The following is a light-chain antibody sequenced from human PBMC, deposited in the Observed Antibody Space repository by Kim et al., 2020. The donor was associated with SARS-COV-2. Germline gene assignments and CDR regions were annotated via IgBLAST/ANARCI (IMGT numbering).Light chain of an antibody. CDR2: AAS. V-gene: IGKV1-39*01. Sequence: VGDGITITSRTRQSISIYVYWYQQKPGKARMLLIYAASSFQSGVPSWFSGSGSGTDFTLTISILHPDVFATYCCQRSYRTPPLTFGGGTKVDIK. CDR1: QSISIY. CDR3: QRSYRTPPLT. J-gene: IGKJ4*01.